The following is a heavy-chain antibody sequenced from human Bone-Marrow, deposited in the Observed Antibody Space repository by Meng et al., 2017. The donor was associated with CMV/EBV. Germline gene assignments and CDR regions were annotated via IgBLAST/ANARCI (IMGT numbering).Heavy chain of an antibody. CDR2: MNPNSGNT. V-gene: IGHV1-8*02. CDR3: ARVRILTKNWFDP. Sequence: ASLKVSCKASGGTFSSYAISWVRQAPGQGLEWMGWMNPNSGNTGYAQKFQGRVTMTRNTSISTAYMELSSLRSEDTAVYYCARVRILTKNWFDPWGQGTLVTVSS. J-gene: IGHJ5*02. D-gene: IGHD2-15*01. CDR1: GGTFSSYA.